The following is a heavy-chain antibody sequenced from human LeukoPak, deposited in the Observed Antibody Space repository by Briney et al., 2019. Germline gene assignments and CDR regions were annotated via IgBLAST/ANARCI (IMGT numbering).Heavy chain of an antibody. Sequence: ASVKVSCKASGYTFTSYGMSWVRQAPGQGLEWMGWINAYNGNTNYAQKLQGRVTMTTDTSTSTAYMDLMSLRSDDTAVYYCARDQGPNWNLSYYYYGMDVWGQVTTVTVSS. CDR1: GYTFTSYG. D-gene: IGHD1-20*01. J-gene: IGHJ6*02. V-gene: IGHV1-18*01. CDR2: INAYNGNT. CDR3: ARDQGPNWNLSYYYYGMDV.